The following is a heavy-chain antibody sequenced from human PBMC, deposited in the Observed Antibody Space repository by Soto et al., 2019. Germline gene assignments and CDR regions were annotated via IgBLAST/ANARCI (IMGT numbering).Heavy chain of an antibody. J-gene: IGHJ3*01. CDR1: GFTFSSYG. Sequence: GGSLRLSCAASGFTFSSYGMHWVRQAPGKGLEWVAVISYDGSNKYYADSVKGRFTISRDNSKNTLYLQMNSLRAEHTGMYYCAKPLRYLDWPTDVFAPWGQETLFTFS. CDR3: AKPLRYLDWPTDVFAP. CDR2: ISYDGSNK. V-gene: IGHV3-30*18. D-gene: IGHD3-9*01.